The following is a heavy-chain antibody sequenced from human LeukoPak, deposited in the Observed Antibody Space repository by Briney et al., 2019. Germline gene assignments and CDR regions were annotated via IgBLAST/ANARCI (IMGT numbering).Heavy chain of an antibody. CDR3: ARRGDYGAFDI. J-gene: IGHJ3*02. Sequence: PSETLSLTCTVSGGSISSSSYYWGWIRQPPGKGLEWIGSIYYSGSTYYNPSLESRVTISVDTSKNQFSLKLSSATAADTAVYYCARRGDYGAFDIWGQGTMVTVSS. CDR2: IYYSGST. D-gene: IGHD4-17*01. CDR1: GGSISSSSYY. V-gene: IGHV4-39*01.